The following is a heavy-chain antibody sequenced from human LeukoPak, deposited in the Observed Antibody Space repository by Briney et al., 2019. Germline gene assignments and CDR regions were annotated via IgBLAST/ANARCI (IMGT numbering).Heavy chain of an antibody. J-gene: IGHJ6*02. CDR2: MNPNSGNT. CDR1: GYTFTSYD. Sequence: ASVKVSCKASGYTFTSYDINWVRQATGQGLEWMGWMNPNSGNTGYAQKFQGRVTITRNTSISTAYMELSSLRSEDTAVYYCARMYGSGSYYIGYYYYYGMDVWGQGTTVTVSS. V-gene: IGHV1-8*03. CDR3: ARMYGSGSYYIGYYYYYGMDV. D-gene: IGHD3-10*01.